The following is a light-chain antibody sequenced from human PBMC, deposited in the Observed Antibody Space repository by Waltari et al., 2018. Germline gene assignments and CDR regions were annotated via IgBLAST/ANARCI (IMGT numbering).Light chain of an antibody. CDR2: DAS. V-gene: IGKV3D-15*01. CDR1: QSVTTK. Sequence: EIVMTPSPATLSVSPGEGATLSCRASQSVTTKLAWYQLKPGQAPRLLIYDASSRATGIPARFSGSGFGTEFTLTISSLQSEDFAVYYCQQYHNWPPWTFGRGTKVEIK. J-gene: IGKJ1*01. CDR3: QQYHNWPPWT.